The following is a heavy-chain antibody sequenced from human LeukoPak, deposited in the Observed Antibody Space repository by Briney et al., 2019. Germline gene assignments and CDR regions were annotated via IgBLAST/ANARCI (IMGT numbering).Heavy chain of an antibody. CDR1: GYTFADYF. J-gene: IGHJ4*02. D-gene: IGHD1-26*01. CDR2: INPNSGGT. CDR3: ARASIVGATPDY. Sequence: ASVKVSCKGFGYTFADYFIHWLRQAPGQGLEWMGRINPNSGGTEYAQKFQGRVTLTRDTSISTAYMELTRLTSDDTAVYYCARASIVGATPDYWGQGTLVSVSS. V-gene: IGHV1-2*06.